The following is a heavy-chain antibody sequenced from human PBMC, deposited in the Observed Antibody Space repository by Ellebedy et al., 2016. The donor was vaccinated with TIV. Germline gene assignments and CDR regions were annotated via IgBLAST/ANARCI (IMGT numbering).Heavy chain of an antibody. J-gene: IGHJ4*02. D-gene: IGHD2-2*01. CDR1: GYTFTNYY. CDR2: ISPSGGST. CDR3: ARDKICSSTNCHGPAGY. Sequence: ASVKVSCXASGYTFTNYYMHWVRQAPGQGLEWMGIISPSGGSTSYAQKFQGRVTMTRDTSTSTVSMELSSLRSEDTAVYYCARDKICSSTNCHGPAGYWGQGTLVTVSS. V-gene: IGHV1-46*01.